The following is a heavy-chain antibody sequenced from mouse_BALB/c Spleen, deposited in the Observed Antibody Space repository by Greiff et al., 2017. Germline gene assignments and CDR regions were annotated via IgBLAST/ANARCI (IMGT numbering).Heavy chain of an antibody. J-gene: IGHJ3*01. CDR1: GYSFTGYY. CDR2: ISCYNGAT. V-gene: IGHV1S34*01. D-gene: IGHD1-1*01. Sequence: LVKTGASVKISCKASGYSFTGYYMHWVKQSHGKSLEWIGYISCYNGATSYNQKFKGKATFTVDTSSSTAYMQFNSLTSEDSAVYYCARSGYGSSSWFAYWGQGTLVTVSA. CDR3: ARSGYGSSSWFAY.